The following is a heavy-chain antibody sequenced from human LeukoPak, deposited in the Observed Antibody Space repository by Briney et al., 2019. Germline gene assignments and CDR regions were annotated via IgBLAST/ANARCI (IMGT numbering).Heavy chain of an antibody. CDR2: INPNSGGT. D-gene: IGHD2-15*01. Sequence: VASVKVSCKASGYTFTGYYMHWVRPAPGQGLEWMGWINPNSGGTNYAQKFQGRVTMTRDTSISTAYMELSRLRSDDTAVYYCARDSGQGYCSGGSCDDYYWGQGTLVTVSS. V-gene: IGHV1-2*02. J-gene: IGHJ4*02. CDR1: GYTFTGYY. CDR3: ARDSGQGYCSGGSCDDYY.